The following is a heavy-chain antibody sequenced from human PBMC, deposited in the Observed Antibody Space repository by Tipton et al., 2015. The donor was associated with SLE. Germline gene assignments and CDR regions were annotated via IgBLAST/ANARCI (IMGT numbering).Heavy chain of an antibody. D-gene: IGHD3-10*01. J-gene: IGHJ4*02. CDR3: VRQPSSPGSVDY. CDR2: IFYSGST. Sequence: TLSLTCAVSGGSISSRNWWSWVRQPPGKGLEWIGEIFYSGSTNSNPSLKRRVTMSVDTSKNQFSLQLSSVTAADTAVYNCVRQPSSPGSVDYWGQGTLVTVSS. V-gene: IGHV4-4*02. CDR1: GGSISSRNW.